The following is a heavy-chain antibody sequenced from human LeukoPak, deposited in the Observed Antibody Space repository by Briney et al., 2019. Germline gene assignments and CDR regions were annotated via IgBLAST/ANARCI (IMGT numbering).Heavy chain of an antibody. V-gene: IGHV3-23*01. CDR3: AKPNIVVVVAAFDY. J-gene: IGHJ4*02. D-gene: IGHD2-15*01. CDR1: GFTFSSYA. Sequence: GGSLRLSCAASGFTFSSYAMSWVRQAPGTGLEWVSAISGSGGSTYYADSVKGRFTISRDNSKNTLYLQMNSLRADDTAVYYCAKPNIVVVVAAFDYWGEGTLVTVSS. CDR2: ISGSGGST.